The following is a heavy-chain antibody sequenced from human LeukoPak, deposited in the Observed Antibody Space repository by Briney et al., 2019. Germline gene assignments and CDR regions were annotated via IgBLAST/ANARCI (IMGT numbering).Heavy chain of an antibody. CDR3: VKDNPLDY. Sequence: GGSLRLSCAASGFTFDDYAMHSVRQAPEKGLEWVSGISWNSGSIGYADSVKGRFTISRDNSKNTLYLYVNSLRPDDSAVYYCVKDNPLDYWGQGTLVIVSS. V-gene: IGHV3-9*01. J-gene: IGHJ4*02. CDR2: ISWNSGSI. CDR1: GFTFDDYA.